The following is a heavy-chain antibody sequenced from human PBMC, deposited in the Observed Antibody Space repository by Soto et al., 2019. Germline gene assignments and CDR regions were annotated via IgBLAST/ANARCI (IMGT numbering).Heavy chain of an antibody. CDR2: ISGSGGST. CDR3: SKDSSSGWCPETLVY. V-gene: IGHV3-23*01. J-gene: IGHJ4*02. D-gene: IGHD6-19*01. Sequence: EVQLLESGGGLVQPGGSLRLSCAASGFTFSSCAMSWVRQAPGKGLEWVSAISGSGGSTYCADSVKGRFTISRDNSTNPQYLQMKLLSAEETVVSYCSKDSSSGWCPETLVYWGQGPMVTVSS. CDR1: GFTFSSCA.